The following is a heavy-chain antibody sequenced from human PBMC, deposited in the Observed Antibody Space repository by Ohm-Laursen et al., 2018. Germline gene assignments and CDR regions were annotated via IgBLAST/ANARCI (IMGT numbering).Heavy chain of an antibody. CDR2: TTSSGSHT. Sequence: SLRLSCTASGYTFSSYAMSWVRQAPGKGLEWVAATTSSGSHTYYADSVKGRFTISRDNSKNTLYVQMNSLRAEDTALYYCATYYDSNGCLDYWGQGTLVTVSS. D-gene: IGHD3-22*01. CDR3: ATYYDSNGCLDY. J-gene: IGHJ4*02. V-gene: IGHV3-23*01. CDR1: GYTFSSYA.